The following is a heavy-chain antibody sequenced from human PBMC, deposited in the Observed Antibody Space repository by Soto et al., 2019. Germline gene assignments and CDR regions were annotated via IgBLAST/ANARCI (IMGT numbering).Heavy chain of an antibody. CDR2: IYYSGST. J-gene: IGHJ4*02. D-gene: IGHD4-17*01. V-gene: IGHV4-30-4*01. CDR3: ARTDYGGNSVELDY. CDR1: GGSISSGDYY. Sequence: SETLSLTYTVSGGSISSGDYYWSWIRQPPGKGLEWIGYIYYSGSTYYNPSLKSRVTISVDTSKNQFSLKLSSVTAADTAVYYCARTDYGGNSVELDYWGQGTLVTVSS.